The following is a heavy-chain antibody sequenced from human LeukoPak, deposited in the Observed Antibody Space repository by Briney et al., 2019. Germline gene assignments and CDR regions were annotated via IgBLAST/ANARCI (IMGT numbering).Heavy chain of an antibody. J-gene: IGHJ4*02. CDR2: IYYSGST. Sequence: SETLSLTCTVSGGSISSGDYYWSWIRQPPGKGLVWIGYIYYSGSTYYNPSLKSRVTISVDTSKNQFSLKLSSVTAADTAVYYCARGSGSGSYSDWGQGTLVTVSS. CDR3: ARGSGSGSYSD. D-gene: IGHD1-26*01. V-gene: IGHV4-30-4*01. CDR1: GGSISSGDYY.